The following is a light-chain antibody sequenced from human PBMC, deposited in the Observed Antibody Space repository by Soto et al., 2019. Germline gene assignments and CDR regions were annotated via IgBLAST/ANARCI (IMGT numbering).Light chain of an antibody. V-gene: IGKV1-33*01. CDR1: QDISNY. Sequence: DIQMTQSPSSLSASVGDRVTITCQASQDISNYLNWYQQKPGKAPKLLMSDASILETWVPSRFSGSGSGTDFTFTISGLQPEDIATYYCQQYDTLPPTFGPGTKVDLK. CDR2: DAS. CDR3: QQYDTLPPT. J-gene: IGKJ3*01.